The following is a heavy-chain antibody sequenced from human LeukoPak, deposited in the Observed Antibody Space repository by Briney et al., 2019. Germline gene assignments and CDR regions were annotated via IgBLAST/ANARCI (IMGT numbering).Heavy chain of an antibody. D-gene: IGHD1-26*01. Sequence: SETLSLTCTVSGGSISSYYWSWIRQPPGKGLGWIGYIYYSGSTNYNPSLKSRVTISVDTSKNQFSLKLSSVTAADTAVYYCARGPVGLDYYMDVWGKGTTVTVSS. J-gene: IGHJ6*03. CDR3: ARGPVGLDYYMDV. V-gene: IGHV4-59*01. CDR1: GGSISSYY. CDR2: IYYSGST.